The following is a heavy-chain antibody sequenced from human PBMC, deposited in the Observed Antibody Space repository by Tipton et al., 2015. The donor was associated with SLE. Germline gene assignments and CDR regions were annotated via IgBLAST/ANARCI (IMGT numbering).Heavy chain of an antibody. V-gene: IGHV3-30*01. D-gene: IGHD1-26*01. CDR2: ISYDGTSK. CDR1: GFRFNTYA. Sequence: SLRLSCAASGFRFNTYAMHWVRQAPGSGLERLAVISYDGTSKYYADSVRGRFTISRDNSRNILYLQLNTLSAEDTAVYYCARDAVAGSYLRGDFDYWGQGTLVTVSS. J-gene: IGHJ4*02. CDR3: ARDAVAGSYLRGDFDY.